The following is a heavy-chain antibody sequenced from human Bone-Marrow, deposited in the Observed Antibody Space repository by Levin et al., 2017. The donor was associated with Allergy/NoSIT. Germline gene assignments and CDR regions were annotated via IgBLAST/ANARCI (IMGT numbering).Heavy chain of an antibody. CDR2: INAGNGNT. CDR3: ARDEDV. V-gene: IGHV1-3*01. CDR1: GYTFTSYG. J-gene: IGHJ6*02. Sequence: GGSLRLSCKASGYTFTSYGMHWVRQAPGQRLEWMGWINAGNGNTKYSQKLQDRVTITRDTFASTTYMELSSLRSEDTAVYYCARDEDVWGQGTTVTVSS.